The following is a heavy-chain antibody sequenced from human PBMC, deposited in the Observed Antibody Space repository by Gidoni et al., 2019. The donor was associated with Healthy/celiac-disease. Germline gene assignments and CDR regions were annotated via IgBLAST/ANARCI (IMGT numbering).Heavy chain of an antibody. V-gene: IGHV4-59*01. CDR3: ARGGSDYYDSSDAFDI. Sequence: QVQLQESGPGLVKPSATLSLTCTVSGGSISSYYWSWIRQPPGKGLEWIGYIYYSGSTNYNPSLKSRVTRSVDTSKNQFALKLSSVTAADTAVYYCARGGSDYYDSSDAFDIWGQGTMVTVSS. CDR2: IYYSGST. J-gene: IGHJ3*02. CDR1: GGSISSYY. D-gene: IGHD3-22*01.